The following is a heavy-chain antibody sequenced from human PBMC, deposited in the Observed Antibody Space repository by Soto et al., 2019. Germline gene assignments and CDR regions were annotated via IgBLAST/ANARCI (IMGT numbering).Heavy chain of an antibody. D-gene: IGHD1-1*01. J-gene: IGHJ3*02. CDR3: ATLGNAFDI. CDR2: INHSGST. Sequence: SETLSLTCAVYGGSFSGYYWSWIRQPPGKGLEWIGEINHSGSTNYNPSLKSRVTISVDTSKNQFSLKLSSVTTADTAVYYCATLGNAFDIWGQGTMVTVSS. CDR1: GGSFSGYY. V-gene: IGHV4-34*01.